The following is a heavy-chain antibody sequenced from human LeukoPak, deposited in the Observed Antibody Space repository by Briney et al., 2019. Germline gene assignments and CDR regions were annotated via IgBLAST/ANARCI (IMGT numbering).Heavy chain of an antibody. D-gene: IGHD4-17*01. CDR2: ISYNGSNK. J-gene: IGHJ3*02. Sequence: GGSLRLSSAASGFTFSSYGMHWVRQAPGKGLEWVAVISYNGSNKYYADSVKGRFTISRDNSKNTLYLQMNSLRAEDTAVYYCAKDGRDYGDESSDGCDIGGQGTMVIVSP. V-gene: IGHV3-30*18. CDR1: GFTFSSYG. CDR3: AKDGRDYGDESSDGCDI.